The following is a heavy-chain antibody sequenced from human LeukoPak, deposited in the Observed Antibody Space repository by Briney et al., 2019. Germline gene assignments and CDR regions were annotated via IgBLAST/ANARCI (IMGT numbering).Heavy chain of an antibody. J-gene: IGHJ6*03. CDR2: ISSSSNYI. CDR1: GFTFSSYS. D-gene: IGHD3-10*01. Sequence: GGSLRLSCAASGFTFSSYSMNWVRQAPGKGLEWVSSISSSSNYIYYADSVKGRFTISRDNAKNSLNLQMNSLRAEDTAVYYCARVLSGRGSLYSYYYYMDVWGKGTTVTISS. V-gene: IGHV3-21*01. CDR3: ARVLSGRGSLYSYYYYMDV.